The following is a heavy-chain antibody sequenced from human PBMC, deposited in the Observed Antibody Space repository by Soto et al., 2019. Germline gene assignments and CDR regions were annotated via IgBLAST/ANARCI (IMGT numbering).Heavy chain of an antibody. CDR3: ARTKLRTTIVTTRYGMDV. D-gene: IGHD4-17*01. Sequence: VKVSCKASGGTFSSYAISWVRQAPGQGLEWMGGIIPIFGTANYAQKFQGRVTITADESTSTAYMELSSLRSEDTAVYYCARTKLRTTIVTTRYGMDVWGQGTTVTVSS. V-gene: IGHV1-69*01. J-gene: IGHJ6*02. CDR2: IIPIFGTA. CDR1: GGTFSSYA.